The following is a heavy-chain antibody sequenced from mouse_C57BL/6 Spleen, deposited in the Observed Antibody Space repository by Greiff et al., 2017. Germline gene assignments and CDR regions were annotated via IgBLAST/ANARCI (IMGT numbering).Heavy chain of an antibody. V-gene: IGHV1-50*01. CDR2: IDPSGSYT. Sequence: QVQLQQPGAELVKPGASVKLSCKASGYTFTSYWMQWVKQRPGQGLEWIGEIDPSGSYTNYNQKFKGKATLTVDTSSSTAYMQLSSLTSEDSAVYYGGRGGAWFADWGKGTLVTVSA. CDR1: GYTFTSYW. J-gene: IGHJ3*01. CDR3: GRGGAWFAD.